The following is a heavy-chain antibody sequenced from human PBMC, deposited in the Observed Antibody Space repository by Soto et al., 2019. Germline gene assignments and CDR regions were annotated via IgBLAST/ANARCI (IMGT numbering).Heavy chain of an antibody. CDR1: GFTFSSYW. V-gene: IGHV3-7*03. CDR3: ARVGQGGDPFFDY. Sequence: GGSLRLSCAASGFTFSSYWMSWVRQAPGKGLEWVANIKQDGSEKYYVDSVKGRFTISIDNAKNSLYLQMNSLRAEDTAVYYCARVGQGGDPFFDYWGQGTLVTVSS. CDR2: IKQDGSEK. J-gene: IGHJ4*02. D-gene: IGHD2-21*01.